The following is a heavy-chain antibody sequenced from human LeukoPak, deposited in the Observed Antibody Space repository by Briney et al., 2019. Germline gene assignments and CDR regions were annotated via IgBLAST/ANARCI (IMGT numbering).Heavy chain of an antibody. CDR2: ISSSSSYI. Sequence: GGSLRLSCAASGFTFSSYTMNWVRQAPGKGLEWVSSISSSSSYIYYADSVKGRFTISRDNAKNSLYLQMNSLRAEDTAVYYCARENGPDRHFDYWGQGTLVTVSS. CDR1: GFTFSSYT. V-gene: IGHV3-21*04. CDR3: ARENGPDRHFDY. D-gene: IGHD3-10*01. J-gene: IGHJ4*02.